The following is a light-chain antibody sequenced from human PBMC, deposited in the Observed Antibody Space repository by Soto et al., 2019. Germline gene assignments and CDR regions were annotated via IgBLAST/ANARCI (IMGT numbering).Light chain of an antibody. CDR1: QSINTN. CDR2: GVF. CDR3: QQSYSTPPT. J-gene: IGKJ2*01. V-gene: IGKV1-39*01. Sequence: DIQMTQSPSSLSASVGDRATITCRASQSINTNLNWYQQKPGKVPKLLIYGVFSFESGVPSRFSGSGSVTDFTLTISSLQPEDFAVYYCQQSYSTPPTFGHGTKVEIK.